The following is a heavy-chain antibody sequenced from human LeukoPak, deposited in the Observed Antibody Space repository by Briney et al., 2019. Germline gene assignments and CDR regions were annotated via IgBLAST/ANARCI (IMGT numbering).Heavy chain of an antibody. CDR2: INPNSGGT. CDR3: ARDLYYYGSRYYYYYMDV. V-gene: IGHV1-2*02. D-gene: IGHD3-10*01. Sequence: GASVKVSCKASGYTFTGYYMHWVRQAPGQGLEWMGWINPNSGGTNYAQKFQGRVTMTRDTSISTAYMELSRLRSDDTAVYYCARDLYYYGSRYYYYYMDVWGKGTTVTVSS. CDR1: GYTFTGYY. J-gene: IGHJ6*03.